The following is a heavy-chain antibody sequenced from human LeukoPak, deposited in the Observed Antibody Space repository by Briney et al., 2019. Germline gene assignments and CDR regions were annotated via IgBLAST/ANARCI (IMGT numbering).Heavy chain of an antibody. J-gene: IGHJ4*02. V-gene: IGHV4-34*01. CDR2: INHSGST. CDR3: ARGPFYTMIVTPGFDY. CDR1: GGSFSGYY. Sequence: SETLSLTCAVYGGSFSGYYWSWIRQPPGKGLDWIGEINHSGSTNYNPSLKSRVTISVDTSKNQFSLKLSSVTAADTAVYYCARGPFYTMIVTPGFDYWGQGTLVTVSS. D-gene: IGHD3-22*01.